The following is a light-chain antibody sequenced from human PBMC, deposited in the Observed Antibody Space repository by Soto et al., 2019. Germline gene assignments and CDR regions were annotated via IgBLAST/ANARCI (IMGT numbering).Light chain of an antibody. CDR1: QSISSW. CDR2: DAS. J-gene: IGKJ1*01. V-gene: IGKV1-5*01. CDR3: QHYNSYFQT. Sequence: DIQMTQSPSTLSVSVRDRVTITCRASQSISSWLAWYQQKPGKAPKLLIYDASSLKSGVPSRFSGSGSGTEFTLTISSLQPDDFATYYCQHYNSYFQTFGQGTKVDNK.